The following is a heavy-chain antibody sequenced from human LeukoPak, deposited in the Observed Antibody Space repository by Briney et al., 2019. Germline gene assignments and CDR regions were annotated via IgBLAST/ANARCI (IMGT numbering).Heavy chain of an antibody. J-gene: IGHJ4*02. V-gene: IGHV4-34*01. CDR3: ARGAWATRLAS. CDR1: AESLNSYY. D-gene: IGHD2-15*01. Sequence: KPSETLSLTCAVYAESLNSYYWSWVRQPPGEGLEWIGEIYESGTTKYNPSLKSRVAISMVPSKQQFSLRLSSVTAADTAVYYCARGAWATRLASRGLGTPVIVSS. CDR2: IYESGTT.